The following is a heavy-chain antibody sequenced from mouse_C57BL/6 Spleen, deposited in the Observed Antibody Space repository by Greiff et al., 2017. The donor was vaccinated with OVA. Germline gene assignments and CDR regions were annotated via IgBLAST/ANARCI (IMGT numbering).Heavy chain of an antibody. J-gene: IGHJ2*01. CDR1: GYTFTNYW. V-gene: IGHV1-63*01. CDR3: ARSELGQFDY. Sequence: QVQLQQSGAELVRPGTSVKMSCKASGYTFTNYWIGWAKQRPGHGLEWIGDIYPGGGYTNYNEKFKGKATLTADKSSSTAYMQFSSLTSEDSAIYYGARSELGQFDYWGQGTTLTVSS. D-gene: IGHD4-1*01. CDR2: IYPGGGYT.